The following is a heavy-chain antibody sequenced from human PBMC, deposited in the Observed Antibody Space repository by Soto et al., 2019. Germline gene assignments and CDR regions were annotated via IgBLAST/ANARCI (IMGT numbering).Heavy chain of an antibody. CDR2: IGPSGGST. CDR3: ARDRTSGGLFDY. D-gene: IGHD2-15*01. Sequence: QVQLVQSGAEVKKPGASVKVSCKASGYTFTSYYMHWVRQAPGQGLEWMGMIGPSGGSTTYAQNFQGRVTMTRDTSTSTVYMEVSSMRPEDTAVYYCARDRTSGGLFDYWGQGTLVTVSS. V-gene: IGHV1-46*01. J-gene: IGHJ4*02. CDR1: GYTFTSYY.